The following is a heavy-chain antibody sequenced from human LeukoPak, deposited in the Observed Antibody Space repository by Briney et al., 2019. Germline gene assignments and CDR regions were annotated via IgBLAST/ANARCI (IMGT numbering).Heavy chain of an antibody. CDR1: GFPFNSYW. J-gene: IGHJ4*02. CDR2: INGDGSST. D-gene: IGHD7-27*01. V-gene: IGHV3-74*01. Sequence: GGSLRLSCAASGFPFNSYWMHWVRQAPGKGLLWVSRINGDGSSTNYADSVKGRFTISRDNAKNTLYLQMNSLRAEDTAVYYCARGSGVGDYWGQGTLVTVSS. CDR3: ARGSGVGDY.